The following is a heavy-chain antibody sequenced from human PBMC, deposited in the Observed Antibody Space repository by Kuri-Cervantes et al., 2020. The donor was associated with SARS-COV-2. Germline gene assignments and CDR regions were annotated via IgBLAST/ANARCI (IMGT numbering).Heavy chain of an antibody. J-gene: IGHJ4*02. CDR1: GGSISSGGYY. V-gene: IGHV4-31*03. D-gene: IGHD1-14*01. Sequence: SETLSLTCTVSGGSISSGGYYWSWIRQHPGKGLEWIGYIYYSGSTYYNPSLKSRVTISADTSKNQFSLKLNSVTTADTAVYYCARVRNRGSSPPPYYFDYWGQGILVTVSS. CDR3: ARVRNRGSSPPPYYFDY. CDR2: IYYSGST.